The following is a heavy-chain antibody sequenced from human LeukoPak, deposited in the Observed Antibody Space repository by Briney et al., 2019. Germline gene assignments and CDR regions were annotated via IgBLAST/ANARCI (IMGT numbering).Heavy chain of an antibody. CDR2: IGTAGDT. V-gene: IGHV3-13*01. Sequence: PGGSLRLSCAASGFTFSSYDMHWVRQATGKGLEWVSAIGTAGDTYYPGSVKGRFTISRENAKNSLYLQMNSLRAGDTAVYYCAREGGYYTLDYWGQGTLVTVSS. D-gene: IGHD3-22*01. J-gene: IGHJ4*02. CDR1: GFTFSSYD. CDR3: AREGGYYTLDY.